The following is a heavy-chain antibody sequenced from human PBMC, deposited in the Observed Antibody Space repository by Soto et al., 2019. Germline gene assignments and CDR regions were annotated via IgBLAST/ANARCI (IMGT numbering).Heavy chain of an antibody. CDR1: GFTFRSHR. CDR3: ATVFDV. Sequence: EVQLVESGGDLVQPGGSLRVSCAASGFTFRSHRIHWVRQAAGKGLEWVSRIDTDGGGTSYADSVKGRFTISTDNAENTVYLQMNGLRVEDTAVYYCATVFDVWGQGTLVTVSS. CDR2: IDTDGGGT. J-gene: IGHJ4*02. V-gene: IGHV3-74*01. D-gene: IGHD4-17*01.